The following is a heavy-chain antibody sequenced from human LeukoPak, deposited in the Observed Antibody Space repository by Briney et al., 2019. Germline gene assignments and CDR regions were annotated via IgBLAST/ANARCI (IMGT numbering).Heavy chain of an antibody. D-gene: IGHD3-10*01. CDR2: ISSSSSYI. J-gene: IGHJ4*02. Sequence: GGSLRLSCAASGFTFSSYSMNWVRQAPGKGLEWVSSISSSSSYIYYAESVKGRFTISRDNAKNSLYLQMNSLRAEDTAVYYCAANYGSGSSPLDYWAQGTLVTVSS. CDR1: GFTFSSYS. V-gene: IGHV3-21*01. CDR3: AANYGSGSSPLDY.